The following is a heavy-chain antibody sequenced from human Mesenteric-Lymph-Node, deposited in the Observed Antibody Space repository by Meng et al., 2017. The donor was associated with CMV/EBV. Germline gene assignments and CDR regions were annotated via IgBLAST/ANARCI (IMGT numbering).Heavy chain of an antibody. Sequence: GDSISSSSYYWGWIRQPPGKGLEWVGSIYYSGSTFYNPSLKSRVTILVDTSKNQFSLKLSSVTAADTAVYYCARDEGYTSGYTGSDYWGQGTLVTVSS. V-gene: IGHV4-39*07. CDR3: ARDEGYTSGYTGSDY. CDR1: GDSISSSSYY. J-gene: IGHJ4*02. CDR2: IYYSGST. D-gene: IGHD5-18*01.